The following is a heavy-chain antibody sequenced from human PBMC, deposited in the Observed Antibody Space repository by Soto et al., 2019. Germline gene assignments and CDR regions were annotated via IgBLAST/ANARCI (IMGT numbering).Heavy chain of an antibody. V-gene: IGHV2-5*02. J-gene: IGHJ4*02. CDR1: GFSLSTSGVG. CDR2: VFWDDDK. D-gene: IGHD1-26*01. CDR3: AHRSATDGGAFGF. Sequence: QITLRESGPTLVKPTQTLTLTCTFSGFSLSTSGVGVGWIRQPPGKALELVALVFWDDDKSYSTLLKNRVTITKDTSKNQVVLTMTNMDPVDTSKYYGAHRSATDGGAFGFWGQGTLVTVSS.